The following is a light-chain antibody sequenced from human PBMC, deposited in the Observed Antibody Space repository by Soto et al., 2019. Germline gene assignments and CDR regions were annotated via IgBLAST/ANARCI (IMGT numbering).Light chain of an antibody. J-gene: IGLJ2*01. CDR2: STN. CDR3: MLFMGGGLVV. V-gene: IGLV8-61*01. CDR1: SGSVSTTYY. Sequence: QAVVTQEPSFSVSPGGTVTLTCGLTSGSVSTTYYPSWYQQTPGQAPRTIIYSTNIRSSGVPDRFSGSILGNNAALTITGAHADDESDYHCMLFMGGGLVVFGGVTKLNVL.